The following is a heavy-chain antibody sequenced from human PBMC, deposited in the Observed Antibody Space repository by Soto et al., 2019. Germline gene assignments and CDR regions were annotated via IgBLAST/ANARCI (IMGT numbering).Heavy chain of an antibody. CDR3: AKSSHYYDSSVDY. Sequence: GSLRLSCAASGFTFSSYAMSWVRQAPGKGLEWVSAISGSGDSTYYADSVKGRFTISRDNSKNTLYLQMNSLRTEEKAVYYCAKSSHYYDSSVDYWGQGTLVTVSS. CDR2: ISGSGDST. J-gene: IGHJ4*02. V-gene: IGHV3-23*01. CDR1: GFTFSSYA. D-gene: IGHD3-22*01.